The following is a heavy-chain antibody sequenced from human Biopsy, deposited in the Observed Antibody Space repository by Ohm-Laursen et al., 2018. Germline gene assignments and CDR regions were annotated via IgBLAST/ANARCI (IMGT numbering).Heavy chain of an antibody. J-gene: IGHJ5*02. D-gene: IGHD3-3*01. Sequence: SVKVSCKASGGPSSNYAFSWVRQAPGQGLEWVGRIVPVLGHLNYAQRFQGRVSITADKSTSYVFMELSRLTSGDTAVYYCAADADGYYTEFDPWGHGTLVTVSS. V-gene: IGHV1-69*04. CDR3: AADADGYYTEFDP. CDR2: IVPVLGHL. CDR1: GGPSSNYA.